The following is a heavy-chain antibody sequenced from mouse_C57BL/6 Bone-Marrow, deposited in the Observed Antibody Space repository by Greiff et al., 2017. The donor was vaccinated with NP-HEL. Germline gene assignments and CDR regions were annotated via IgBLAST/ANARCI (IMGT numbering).Heavy chain of an antibody. CDR1: GYSITSDY. CDR2: ISYSGST. Sequence: DVKLVESGPGLAKPSQTLSLTCSVTGYSITSDYWNWIRKFPGNKLEYMGYISYSGSTYYNPSLKSRISITRDTSKNQYYLQLNSVTTEDTATYYCARDHYYGSSFHWYFDVWGTGTTVTVSS. D-gene: IGHD1-1*01. J-gene: IGHJ1*03. CDR3: ARDHYYGSSFHWYFDV. V-gene: IGHV3-8*01.